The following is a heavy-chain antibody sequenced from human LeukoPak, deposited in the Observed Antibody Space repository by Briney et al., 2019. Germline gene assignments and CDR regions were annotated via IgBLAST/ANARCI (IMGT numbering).Heavy chain of an antibody. CDR3: ARDWYSRGYIDY. J-gene: IGHJ4*02. CDR1: GFTFDDYG. CDR2: INWKGGRT. Sequence: GGSLRLSCAASGFTFDDYGMSSVRQAPAKGLELVSGINWKGGRTGDADSVKGRFTISRDNAKNSLYLQMNSLRAEDAALYYCARDWYSRGYIDYWRQGPLVPVPS. V-gene: IGHV3-20*04. D-gene: IGHD1-26*01.